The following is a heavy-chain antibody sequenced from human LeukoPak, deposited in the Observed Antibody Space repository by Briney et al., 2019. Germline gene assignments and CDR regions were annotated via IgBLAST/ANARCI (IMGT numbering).Heavy chain of an antibody. CDR1: VDSITRYY. CDR2: IYYSGST. D-gene: IGHD3-22*01. CDR3: ARHFSDRRGWFDP. V-gene: IGHV4-59*08. Sequence: SETLSLTCTVSVDSITRYYWSWIRQPPGKGLEWIGYIYYSGSTNYNPSLESRVTLSIDTSKNQFSLKLSSVTAADTAMYYCARHFSDRRGWFDPWGQGTLVTVSS. J-gene: IGHJ5*02.